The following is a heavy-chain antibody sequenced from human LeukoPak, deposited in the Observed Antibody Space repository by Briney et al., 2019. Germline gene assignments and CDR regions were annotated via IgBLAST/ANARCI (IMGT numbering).Heavy chain of an antibody. J-gene: IGHJ3*02. Sequence: GGSLRLSCAASGFTFSGYSINWVRQAPGKGLEWVSSISSSSSYIYYADSVKGRFTISRDNAKNSLSLQMNSLRAEDTAVYHCARDRGSYYDSSGYYSADAIDIWGQGTMVTVSS. CDR1: GFTFSGYS. CDR2: ISSSSSYI. V-gene: IGHV3-21*01. D-gene: IGHD3-22*01. CDR3: ARDRGSYYDSSGYYSADAIDI.